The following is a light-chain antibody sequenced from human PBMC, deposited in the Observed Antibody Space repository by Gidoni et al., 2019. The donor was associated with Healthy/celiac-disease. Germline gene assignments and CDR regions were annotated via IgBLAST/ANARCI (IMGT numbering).Light chain of an antibody. Sequence: EIVLTQSPATLSLSPGERATLSCRASQSVSSYLAWYQQKPGQAPRLLIYEASNRATGIPARFSGSGCGTDVTLTISSLEPEDFAVYYCQQRSNWPPKLTFGGGTKVEIK. CDR2: EAS. J-gene: IGKJ4*01. V-gene: IGKV3-11*01. CDR1: QSVSSY. CDR3: QQRSNWPPKLT.